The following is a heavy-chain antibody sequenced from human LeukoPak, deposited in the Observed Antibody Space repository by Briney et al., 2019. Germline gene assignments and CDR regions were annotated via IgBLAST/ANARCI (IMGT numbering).Heavy chain of an antibody. J-gene: IGHJ4*02. CDR2: INPSGGST. V-gene: IGHV1-46*01. CDR1: GYTYTSYY. D-gene: IGHD3-22*01. Sequence: ASVKVSCKASGYTYTSYYMHWVRQAPGQGLDWMGIINPSGGSTSYAQKFQGRVTMTRDTSTSTVYMELSSLRSEDTAVYYCAREIIADYYDSSGYYVNWGQGTLVTVSS. CDR3: AREIIADYYDSSGYYVN.